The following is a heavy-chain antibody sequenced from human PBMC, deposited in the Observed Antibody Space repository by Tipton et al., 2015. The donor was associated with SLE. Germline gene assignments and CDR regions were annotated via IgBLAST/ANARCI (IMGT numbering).Heavy chain of an antibody. V-gene: IGHV3-53*01. Sequence: SLRLSCAASGFTVSSNYMSWVRQAPGKGLEWVSVIYSGGSTYYADSVKGRFTISRDNAKNSLYLQMNSLRAEDTAVYYCETHAFDIWGQGTMVTVSS. CDR2: IYSGGST. CDR3: ETHAFDI. CDR1: GFTVSSNY. J-gene: IGHJ3*02.